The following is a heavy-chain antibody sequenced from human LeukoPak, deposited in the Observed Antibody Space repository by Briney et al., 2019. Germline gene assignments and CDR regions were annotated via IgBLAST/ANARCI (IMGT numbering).Heavy chain of an antibody. CDR1: GFTFSTYS. V-gene: IGHV3-21*01. J-gene: IGHJ2*01. CDR2: ISSSSSYI. CDR3: ARVVDGDSDWYFDL. Sequence: GGSLRLSCAASGFTFSTYSMIWVRQAPGKGLEWVSSISSSSSYISYADSVKGRFTISRDSAKNSLYLQMHRLRAEDTAVYYCARVVDGDSDWYFDLWGRGTLVTVSS. D-gene: IGHD4-17*01.